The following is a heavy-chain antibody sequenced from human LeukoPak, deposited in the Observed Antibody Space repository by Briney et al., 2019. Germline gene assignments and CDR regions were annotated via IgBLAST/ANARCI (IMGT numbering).Heavy chain of an antibody. CDR2: IYSGDSHT. D-gene: IGHD4-17*01. CDR1: GYSLTYW. J-gene: IGHJ4*02. V-gene: IGHV5-51*01. CDR3: ASARHGDYVWDY. Sequence: GESLKISCQGSGYSLTYWIGWVRQMPGKGLEWMGIIYSGDSHTKYSPSFQGRVTISADKSISTAYLQWSSLEASDTAMYYCASARHGDYVWDYWGQGTLVTVSS.